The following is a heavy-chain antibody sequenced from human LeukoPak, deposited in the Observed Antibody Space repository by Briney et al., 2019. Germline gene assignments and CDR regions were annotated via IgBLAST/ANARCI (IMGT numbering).Heavy chain of an antibody. J-gene: IGHJ4*02. D-gene: IGHD1-1*01. CDR1: GFTFSSYE. CDR3: ARGILEPIFDY. Sequence: PGGSLRLSCAASGFTFSSYEMNWVRQAPGKGLEWVSYISSSGSTIYYADSVKGRFTISRDNAKNSLYLQMNSLRAEDTAVYYCARGILEPIFDYWGQRTVVTVSS. CDR2: ISSSGSTI. V-gene: IGHV3-48*03.